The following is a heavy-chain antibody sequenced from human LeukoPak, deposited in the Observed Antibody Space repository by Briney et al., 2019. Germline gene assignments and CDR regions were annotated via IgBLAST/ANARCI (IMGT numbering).Heavy chain of an antibody. Sequence: SETLSLTCAVYGGSFSGYYWSWIRQPPGKGLEWIGEINHSGSTNYNPSLKSRVTISVDTSKNQFSLKLSSVTAADPAVYYCARGDFWSGYYPWDYWGQGTLVTVSS. V-gene: IGHV4-34*01. J-gene: IGHJ4*02. CDR3: ARGDFWSGYYPWDY. D-gene: IGHD3-3*01. CDR1: GGSFSGYY. CDR2: INHSGST.